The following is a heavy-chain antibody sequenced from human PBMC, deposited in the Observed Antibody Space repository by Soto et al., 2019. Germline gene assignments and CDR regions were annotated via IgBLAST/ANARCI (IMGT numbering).Heavy chain of an antibody. CDR2: ISHDGTKK. Sequence: HPGGSLRLSCAASGFTFSNYGMHWVRQAPGKGLEWVAIISHDGTKKFYADSVKGRFTISRDNSKNTLYLQMNSLRAEDTAVYYCAKISHIEFGDLFPYYFDYWGQGALVTVSS. CDR3: AKISHIEFGDLFPYYFDY. D-gene: IGHD3-10*01. CDR1: GFTFSNYG. J-gene: IGHJ4*02. V-gene: IGHV3-30*18.